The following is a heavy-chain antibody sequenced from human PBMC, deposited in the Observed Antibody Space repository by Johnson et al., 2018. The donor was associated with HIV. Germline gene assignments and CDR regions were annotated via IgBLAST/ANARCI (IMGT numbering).Heavy chain of an antibody. CDR3: ARGSYDGDAFDV. J-gene: IGHJ3*01. V-gene: IGHV3-13*01. Sequence: VQLVESLRLSCAGSGFTFNNYDMHWVRQSTGKGLEWVSGIGTTGDVFYAGSVKDRFTISRDNAKDSLYLDMKSLRAGDTALYFCARGSYDGDAFDVWGRGTMVTVSS. D-gene: IGHD3-10*01. CDR1: GFTFNNYD. CDR2: IGTTGDV.